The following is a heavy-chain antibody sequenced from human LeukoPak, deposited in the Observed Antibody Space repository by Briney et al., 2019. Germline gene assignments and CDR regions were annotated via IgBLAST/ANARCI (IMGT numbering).Heavy chain of an antibody. CDR3: ARGLHSGLDY. CDR2: INEDGSAK. D-gene: IGHD6-25*01. V-gene: IGHV3-7*02. CDR1: GLTFSDYW. J-gene: IGHJ4*02. Sequence: PGGSLRLSCAVSGLTFSDYWMSWVRQAPGKGLEWVAYINEDGSAKFYVDSVKGRFTISRDNAKNLVYLQMNSLRAEDTALYYCARGLHSGLDYWGQGILVTVSS.